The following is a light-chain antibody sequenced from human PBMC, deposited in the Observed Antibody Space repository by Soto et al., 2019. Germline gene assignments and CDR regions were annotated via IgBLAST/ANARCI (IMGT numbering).Light chain of an antibody. J-gene: IGLJ2*01. V-gene: IGLV4-69*01. CDR1: SGHSNYA. CDR2: LNSDGSH. CDR3: QTWGTAIHDVV. Sequence: QAVVTQSPSASASLGASVKLTCTLSSGHSNYAIAWHQQQPEKGPRYLMKLNSDGSHNKGDGIPDRFSGSSSGAERHLTISSLQSEDEAAYYCQTWGTAIHDVVFGGGTKLTVL.